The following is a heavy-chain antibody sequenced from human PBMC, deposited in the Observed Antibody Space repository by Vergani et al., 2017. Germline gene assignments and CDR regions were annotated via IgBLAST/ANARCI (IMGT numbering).Heavy chain of an antibody. Sequence: QVQLQESGPGLVKPSQTLSLTCTVSGGSFSTGGQSWTWLRQSAGKGLEWIGRIYTSGATNYNPSLRSRAIMSVDASKKQFSRKLSSVTAADTAVYYCARDFKMATITDYYYYGMDVWGQGTTVTVSS. D-gene: IGHD5-24*01. V-gene: IGHV4-61*02. CDR3: ARDFKMATITDYYYYGMDV. CDR1: GGSFSTGGQS. J-gene: IGHJ6*02. CDR2: IYTSGAT.